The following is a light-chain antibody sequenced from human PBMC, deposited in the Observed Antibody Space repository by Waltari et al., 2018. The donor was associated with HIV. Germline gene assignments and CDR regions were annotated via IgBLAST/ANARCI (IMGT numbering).Light chain of an antibody. Sequence: HSLLTQPPSVSAAPGQQVTISCSGSDSNVGKKFVSCYHHVPGKSPELLVYDNKRRQTVICERFSGSKPGTSASLGITGLQTADEGDYYCETWDSGLNVGVFGGGTRVTVL. CDR2: DNK. CDR1: DSNVGKKF. J-gene: IGLJ2*01. V-gene: IGLV1-51*01. CDR3: ETWDSGLNVGV.